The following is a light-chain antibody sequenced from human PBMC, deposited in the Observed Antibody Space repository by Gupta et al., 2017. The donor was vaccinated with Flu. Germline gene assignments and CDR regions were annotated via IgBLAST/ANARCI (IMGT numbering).Light chain of an antibody. CDR1: QDIGSW. Sequence: DIQMTQSLSSVSASIGDRVTITCRASQDIGSWLAWYQQKPGAAPKLLIAAASSLQSGVPSRFSGSRSGTDFILTVSSLQPEDFATYYCQQGHSFPFTFGPGTKVDLK. CDR2: AAS. CDR3: QQGHSFPFT. J-gene: IGKJ3*01. V-gene: IGKV1-12*01.